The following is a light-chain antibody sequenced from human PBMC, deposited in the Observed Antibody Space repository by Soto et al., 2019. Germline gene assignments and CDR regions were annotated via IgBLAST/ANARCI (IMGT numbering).Light chain of an antibody. CDR1: QSISSY. V-gene: IGKV3-11*01. CDR2: HAS. J-gene: IGKJ1*01. Sequence: EIVLTQSPSTLSLSAGERATLSCRASQSISSYLAWYQQNPGQAPRLLIYHASTRATGIPARFSGSGSGTAFTTPTSSLQHEDFAVSYCQQRSNSPWTFGQGTKVDIK. CDR3: QQRSNSPWT.